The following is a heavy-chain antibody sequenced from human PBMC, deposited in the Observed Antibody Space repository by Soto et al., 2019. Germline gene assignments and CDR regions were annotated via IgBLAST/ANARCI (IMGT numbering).Heavy chain of an antibody. V-gene: IGHV4-31*03. CDR1: GGSISSGGYY. CDR2: IYYSGST. J-gene: IGHJ3*02. Sequence: QVQLQESGPGLVKPSQTLFLTCTVSGGSISSGGYYWSWIRQHPGKGLEWIGYIYYSGSTYYNPSLKSRVTISVDTSKNQFSLKLSSVTAADTAVYYCARGYLGVVIILAFDIWGQGTMVTVSS. CDR3: ARGYLGVVIILAFDI. D-gene: IGHD3-3*01.